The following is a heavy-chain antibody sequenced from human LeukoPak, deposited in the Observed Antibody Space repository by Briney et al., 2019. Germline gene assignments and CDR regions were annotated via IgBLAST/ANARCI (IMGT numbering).Heavy chain of an antibody. Sequence: SSQTLSLTCTVSGGSISSGDYYWSWIRQPPGKGLEWIGYIYYSGSTYYNPSLKSRVTISVDTSKTQFSLKLSSVTAADTAVYYCARVVRSSVLRYFDRLLEAFDIWGQGTMVTVSS. CDR3: ARVVRSSVLRYFDRLLEAFDI. V-gene: IGHV4-30-4*08. CDR2: IYYSGST. CDR1: GGSISSGDYY. J-gene: IGHJ3*02. D-gene: IGHD3-9*01.